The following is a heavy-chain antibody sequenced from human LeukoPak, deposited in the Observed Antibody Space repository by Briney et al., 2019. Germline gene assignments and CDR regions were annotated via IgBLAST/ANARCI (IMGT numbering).Heavy chain of an antibody. V-gene: IGHV3-23*01. J-gene: IGHJ4*02. CDR2: ISDSGGGT. Sequence: TGGSLRLSCAASGFTFSKYAMSCVRQAPGKGLEWVSVISDSGGGTYYADSVKGRFTISRDNSKNTLYLQMNSLRAEDTAVYYCAEGLRWPPQDYWGQGTLVTVSS. CDR1: GFTFSKYA. CDR3: AEGLRWPPQDY. D-gene: IGHD4-23*01.